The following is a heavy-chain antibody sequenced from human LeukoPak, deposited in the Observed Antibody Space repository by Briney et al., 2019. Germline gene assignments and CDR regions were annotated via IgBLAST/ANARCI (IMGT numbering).Heavy chain of an antibody. CDR2: LNEDGSKI. CDR1: GFAFSSYW. Sequence: GGSLRPSCAASGFAFSSYWMTWVRQAPGKGLEWVASLNEDGSKISYVGSVKGRFTISRDNAQNSLYLQMNSLTAEDTAVYYCARAVTSMDGYWGQGTLVTVSS. J-gene: IGHJ4*02. D-gene: IGHD5-18*01. V-gene: IGHV3-7*03. CDR3: ARAVTSMDGY.